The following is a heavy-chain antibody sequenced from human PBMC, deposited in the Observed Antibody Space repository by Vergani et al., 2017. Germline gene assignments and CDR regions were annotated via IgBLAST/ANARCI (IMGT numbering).Heavy chain of an antibody. Sequence: QLQLQKSGPGLVKPSETLSLTCTVSGVSIGSNSYYWGWIRQPPGMGLEWIGTIYYTGTTYYNEAHKSRLTISVDTSKNQFSQNLTSVTAADTAVYYCTRHARSGWAGYFQHWGQGTLVTASS. J-gene: IGHJ1*01. CDR3: TRHARSGWAGYFQH. CDR2: IYYTGTT. D-gene: IGHD6-19*01. V-gene: IGHV4-39*01. CDR1: GVSIGSNSYY.